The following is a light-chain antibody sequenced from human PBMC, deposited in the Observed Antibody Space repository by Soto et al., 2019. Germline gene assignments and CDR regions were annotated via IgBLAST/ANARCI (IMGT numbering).Light chain of an antibody. CDR3: SSYTSTSTLV. V-gene: IGLV2-14*01. J-gene: IGLJ3*02. CDR2: EVS. Sequence: QSVLTQPASVSGSPGQSITISCSGTSSDIGGYKYVSWYQQLPDKAPKLMIYEVSNRPSGVSNRFSGSKSGNTASLTISGLQAEDEAHYYCSSYTSTSTLVFGGGTKVTVL. CDR1: SSDIGGYKY.